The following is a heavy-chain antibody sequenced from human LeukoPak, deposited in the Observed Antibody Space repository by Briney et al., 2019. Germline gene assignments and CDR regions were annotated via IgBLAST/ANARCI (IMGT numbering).Heavy chain of an antibody. CDR3: ARVLDGNYDSSGLDY. Sequence: QPGRPLRLSCAASGFTFSRYAMHWVRQAPGKGLEWVAVISYDGSNKYYADSVKGRFTISRDNSKNTLYLQMNSLRAEDTAVYYCARVLDGNYDSSGLDYWGQGTLVTVSS. V-gene: IGHV3-30-3*01. J-gene: IGHJ4*02. CDR1: GFTFSRYA. CDR2: ISYDGSNK. D-gene: IGHD3-22*01.